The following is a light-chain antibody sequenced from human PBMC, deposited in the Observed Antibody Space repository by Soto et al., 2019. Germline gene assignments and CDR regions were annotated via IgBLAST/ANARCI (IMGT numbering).Light chain of an antibody. CDR1: QDIKRF. CDR2: TIS. Sequence: DVQLTQSPSFLAASVGDRLTITCRASQDIKRFLAWYQQKPGKAPKLLFYTISTLQSGVPSRFSGSGSGTEFTLTISSLQPDDFATYYCQQVNTYPVTFGGGTKVEI. V-gene: IGKV1-9*01. J-gene: IGKJ4*01. CDR3: QQVNTYPVT.